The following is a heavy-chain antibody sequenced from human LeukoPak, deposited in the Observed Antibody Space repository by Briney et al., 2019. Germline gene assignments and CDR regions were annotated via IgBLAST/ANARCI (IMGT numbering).Heavy chain of an antibody. V-gene: IGHV3-30*04. CDR1: GFTFSSYA. CDR3: ARDAFTVRGY. CDR2: ISYDGSNK. D-gene: IGHD3-10*01. Sequence: GRSLRLSCAASGFTFSSYALHWVRQAPGKGLEWVAVISYDGSNKYYADSVKGRFTISRDNSKNTLYLQMNSLRAEDTAVYYCARDAFTVRGYWGQGTLVTVSS. J-gene: IGHJ4*02.